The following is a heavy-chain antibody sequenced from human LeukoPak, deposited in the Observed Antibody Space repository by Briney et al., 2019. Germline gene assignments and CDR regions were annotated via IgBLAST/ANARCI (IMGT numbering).Heavy chain of an antibody. V-gene: IGHV4-39*01. J-gene: IGHJ4*02. CDR2: IYYSGST. CDR1: GDSISTSNSY. D-gene: IGHD3-10*01. CDR3: ARLGGVLWFGELFPY. Sequence: PSETLSLTCTVSGDSISTSNSYWGWIRQPPGKGLEWIGSIYYSGSTYYNPSLKSRVTISVDTSKSQFSLKLSSVTAADTAVYYCARLGGVLWFGELFPYWGQGTLVTVSS.